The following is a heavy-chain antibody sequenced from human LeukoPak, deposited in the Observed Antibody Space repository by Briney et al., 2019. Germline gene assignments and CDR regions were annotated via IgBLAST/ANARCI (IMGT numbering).Heavy chain of an antibody. CDR3: SGAVAGYNWFDP. Sequence: SETLSLTCNVSGGSISSYYWSWVRQPPGKGLEWIGYIYYSGSTNYNPSLKSRVTISVDTSKNQFSLKLSSVTAADTAVYYCSGAVAGYNWFDPWGQGTLVTVSS. D-gene: IGHD6-19*01. CDR2: IYYSGST. CDR1: GGSISSYY. V-gene: IGHV4-59*01. J-gene: IGHJ5*02.